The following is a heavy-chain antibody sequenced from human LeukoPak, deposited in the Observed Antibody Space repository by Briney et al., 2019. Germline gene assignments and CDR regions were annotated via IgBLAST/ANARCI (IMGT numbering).Heavy chain of an antibody. CDR2: INPSGSGV. J-gene: IGHJ4*02. Sequence: PGGPLRLFCTVSGFTFSSYEFNWVRQAPGQGLEWLSYINPSGSGVRYADSVKGRFTISRDNGKNSLFLQMNSLRAEDAALYYCARESPNCGGDCYDYWGQGTLVTVSS. V-gene: IGHV3-48*03. CDR3: ARESPNCGGDCYDY. CDR1: GFTFSSYE. D-gene: IGHD2-21*02.